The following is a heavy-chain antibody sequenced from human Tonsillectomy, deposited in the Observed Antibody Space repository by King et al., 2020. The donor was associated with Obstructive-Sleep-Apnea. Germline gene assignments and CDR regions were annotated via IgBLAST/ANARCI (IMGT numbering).Heavy chain of an antibody. Sequence: VQLVESGGGLIKPGGSLRLSCAASGFTFSNAWMSWVRQAPGKGLEWGGLIKSKTDGGTTDYCAPLKGRFTISRDDSRNTLYLHMNSLKTEDTAVYYCTTELRSYGVRGFDYWGQGTLVTVSS. CDR3: TTELRSYGVRGFDY. CDR2: IKSKTDGGTT. CDR1: GFTFSNAW. D-gene: IGHD3-10*02. V-gene: IGHV3-15*01. J-gene: IGHJ4*02.